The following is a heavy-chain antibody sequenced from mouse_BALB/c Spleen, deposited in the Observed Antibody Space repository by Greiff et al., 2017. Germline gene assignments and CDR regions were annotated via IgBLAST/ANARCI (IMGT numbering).Heavy chain of an antibody. CDR3: ARGGNLAMDY. CDR2: INPSNGRT. J-gene: IGHJ4*01. CDR1: GYTFTSYW. V-gene: IGHV1S81*02. D-gene: IGHD2-1*01. Sequence: QVQLQQPGAELVKPGAPVKLSCKASGYTFTSYWMHWVKQRPGQGLEWIGEINPSNGRTNYNEKFKSKATLTVDKSSSTAYMQLSSLTSEDSAVYYCARGGNLAMDYWGQGTSVTVSS.